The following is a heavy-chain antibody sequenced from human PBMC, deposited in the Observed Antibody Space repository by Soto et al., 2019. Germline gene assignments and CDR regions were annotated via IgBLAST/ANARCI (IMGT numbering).Heavy chain of an antibody. CDR1: AGSISDNW. D-gene: IGHD6-19*01. CDR3: GRHIAVAGTRGLDY. CDR2: IYHTGNR. V-gene: IGHV4-4*02. Sequence: QVQLQESGPGLMQPSGTLSLTCAVSAGSISDNWCSWVRQPPGQGLAGIAEIYHTGNRHYSPSLAGRVTISVDKSNNHFSLNLSSVTASDTALYYCGRHIAVAGTRGLDYWGQGILVTVSS. J-gene: IGHJ4*02.